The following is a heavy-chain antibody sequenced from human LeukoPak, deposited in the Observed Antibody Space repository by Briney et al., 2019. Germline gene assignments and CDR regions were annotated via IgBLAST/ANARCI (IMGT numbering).Heavy chain of an antibody. J-gene: IGHJ4*02. Sequence: GGSLRLSCAASGFTFSSYSMNWVRQAPGKGLEWVSSISSSSYIYYADSVKGRFTISRDNAKNSLYLQMNSLRAEYTAVYYCARIYGSGSHDYFDYWGQGTLVTVSS. CDR2: ISSSSYI. V-gene: IGHV3-21*01. D-gene: IGHD3-10*01. CDR3: ARIYGSGSHDYFDY. CDR1: GFTFSSYS.